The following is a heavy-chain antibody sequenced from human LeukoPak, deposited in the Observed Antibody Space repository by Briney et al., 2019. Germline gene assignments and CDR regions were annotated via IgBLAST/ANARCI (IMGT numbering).Heavy chain of an antibody. V-gene: IGHV4-38-2*02. CDR3: ARDNYGDNAFDY. J-gene: IGHJ4*02. CDR2: IYHSGST. Sequence: SETLSLTCTVSGYSISSGYYWGWIRQPPGKGLEWIGSIYHSGSTYYNPSLKSRVTISVDTSKNQFSLKLSSVTAADTAVYYCARDNYGDNAFDYWGQGTLVTVSS. D-gene: IGHD4-17*01. CDR1: GYSISSGYY.